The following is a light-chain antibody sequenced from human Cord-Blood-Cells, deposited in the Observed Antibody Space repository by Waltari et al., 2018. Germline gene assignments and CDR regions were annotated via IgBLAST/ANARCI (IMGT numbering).Light chain of an antibody. V-gene: IGKV2-28*01. CDR3: MQALQIYT. CDR1: QSLLHSNGYNY. Sequence: DIVMTQSPLSLPVTPGEPASISCRSSQSLLHSNGYNYLDWYLQKPGQSPQLLIYLGSNRASGVPDRCSGSGSGTYFTLKISRVEAEDVGVYYCMQALQIYTFGQGTKLEIK. CDR2: LGS. J-gene: IGKJ2*01.